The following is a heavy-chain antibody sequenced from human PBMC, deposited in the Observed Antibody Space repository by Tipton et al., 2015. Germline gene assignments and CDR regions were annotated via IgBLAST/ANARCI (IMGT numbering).Heavy chain of an antibody. CDR2: IFHSGTT. V-gene: IGHV4-59*01. J-gene: IGHJ4*02. CDR1: GGSISSDY. CDR3: ARDSSSLYTGTYFFAD. Sequence: TLSLTCTVSGGSISSDYWTWIRQPPGRGLEWIGNIFHSGTTNYNPSLRSRVTISIDTSNNQFSLRLTSVTAADTAVYYCARDSSSLYTGTYFFADWGQGILVTVSS. D-gene: IGHD1-26*01.